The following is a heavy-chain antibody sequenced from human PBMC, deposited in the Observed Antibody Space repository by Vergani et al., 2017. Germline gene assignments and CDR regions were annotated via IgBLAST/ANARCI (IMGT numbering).Heavy chain of an antibody. CDR1: GYSFTNYW. J-gene: IGHJ4*02. CDR2: IFPGDSDT. Sequence: EVQMVQSGAEVKKPGASLKISCKGSGYSFTNYWIGWVRQMPGKGLEWMGVIFPGDSDTKYSPSFQGQVSISVNKSINTAYLQWSRLRASDTAMYYCAGLLGYSGFDFWGQGTLVIVSS. CDR3: AGLLGYSGFDF. D-gene: IGHD5-12*01. V-gene: IGHV5-51*01.